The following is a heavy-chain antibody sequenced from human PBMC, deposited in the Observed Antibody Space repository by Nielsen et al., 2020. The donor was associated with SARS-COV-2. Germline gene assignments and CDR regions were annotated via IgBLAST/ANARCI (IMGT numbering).Heavy chain of an antibody. CDR3: AKDGYSGYDSYYFDY. V-gene: IGHV3-30*18. J-gene: IGHJ4*02. CDR1: GFTFSSYS. Sequence: GESLKISCAASGFTFSSYSMHWVRQAPGKGLEWVAVISYDGSNKYYADSVKGRFTISRDNSKNTLYLQMNSLRAEDTAVYYCAKDGYSGYDSYYFDYWGQGTLVTVSS. CDR2: ISYDGSNK. D-gene: IGHD5-12*01.